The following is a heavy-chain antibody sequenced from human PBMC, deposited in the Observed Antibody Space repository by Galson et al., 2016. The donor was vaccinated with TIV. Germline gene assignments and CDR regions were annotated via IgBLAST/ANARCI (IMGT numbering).Heavy chain of an antibody. CDR3: AREFYDVLTGPINFYYGMDI. Sequence: SETLSLTCAVSGGSLSGYFWTWIRQAPGKGLEWIGEISHSGYARHNPSLESRVTLSIDTSRSQFSLQLSSVTAADTAVYYCAREFYDVLTGPINFYYGMDIWGQGTTVTVS. CDR1: GGSLSGYF. J-gene: IGHJ6*02. D-gene: IGHD3-9*01. V-gene: IGHV4-34*01. CDR2: ISHSGYA.